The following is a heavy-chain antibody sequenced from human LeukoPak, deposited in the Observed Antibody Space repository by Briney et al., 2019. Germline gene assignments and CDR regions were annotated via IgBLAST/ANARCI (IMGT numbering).Heavy chain of an antibody. V-gene: IGHV3-21*01. CDR1: GFTFSSYN. D-gene: IGHD6-19*01. Sequence: PGGSLRLSCAASGFTFSSYNMTWVRQAPGKGLEWVSSVRSISYIYYADSVRGRFTVSRDNAKNSLYLQMNSLRAKDTAMYYCARHSSGWDHNDYWGQGTLVTVPS. CDR2: VRSISYI. CDR3: ARHSSGWDHNDY. J-gene: IGHJ4*02.